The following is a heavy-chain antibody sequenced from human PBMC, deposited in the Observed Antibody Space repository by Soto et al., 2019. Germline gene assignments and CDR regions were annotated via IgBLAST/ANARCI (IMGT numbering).Heavy chain of an antibody. V-gene: IGHV3-30-3*01. CDR3: ARDGGDGRYYYGMDV. Sequence: GGSLRRSFAAPGFTFTSYAVHWVRQAPGKGLEWVAVISYDGSNKYYADSVKGRFTISRDNSKNTLYLQMNSLRAEDTAVYYCARDGGDGRYYYGMDVWGQGT. J-gene: IGHJ6*02. CDR2: ISYDGSNK. CDR1: GFTFTSYA. D-gene: IGHD3-16*01.